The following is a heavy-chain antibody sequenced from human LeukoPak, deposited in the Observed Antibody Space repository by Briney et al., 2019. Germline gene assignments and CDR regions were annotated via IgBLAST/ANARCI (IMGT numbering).Heavy chain of an antibody. CDR3: ARDPLRSGGRFDP. J-gene: IGHJ5*02. CDR2: IYHSGST. V-gene: IGHV4-4*02. CDR1: GGSISSSNW. Sequence: SETLSLTCAVSGGSISSSNWWSWVRQPPGKGLEWIGEIYHSGSTNYNPSLKSRVTISVDKSKNQFSLKLSSVTAADTAVYYCARDPLRSGGRFDPWGQGTLVTVSS. D-gene: IGHD2-15*01.